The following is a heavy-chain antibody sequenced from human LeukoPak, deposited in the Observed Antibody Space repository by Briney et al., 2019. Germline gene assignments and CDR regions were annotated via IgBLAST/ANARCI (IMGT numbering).Heavy chain of an antibody. Sequence: GGSLRLSCAASGFTFSSYGMHWVRQAPGKGLEWVAVISYDGSNKYYADSVKGRSTISRDNSKNTLYLQMNSLRAEDTAVYYCAKAPGGYCSGGSCYHGDYWGQGTLVTASS. CDR2: ISYDGSNK. V-gene: IGHV3-30*18. D-gene: IGHD2-15*01. J-gene: IGHJ4*02. CDR1: GFTFSSYG. CDR3: AKAPGGYCSGGSCYHGDY.